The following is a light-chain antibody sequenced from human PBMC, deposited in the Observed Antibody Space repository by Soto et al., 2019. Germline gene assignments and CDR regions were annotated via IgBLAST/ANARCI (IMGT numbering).Light chain of an antibody. V-gene: IGKV3-20*01. Sequence: EIVLTQSPGTLSLSPGERATLSCRASEFLSSSYLVWYQQKPGQAPRLLIYAASRRATGIPDRFSGSGSATEYTLTINTLEHEDFAVYYCKQQGTFGQGTKLEIK. CDR1: EFLSSSY. CDR2: AAS. CDR3: KQQGT. J-gene: IGKJ2*01.